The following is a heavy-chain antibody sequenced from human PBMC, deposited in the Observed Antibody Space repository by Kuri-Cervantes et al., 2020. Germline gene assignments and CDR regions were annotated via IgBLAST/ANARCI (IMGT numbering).Heavy chain of an antibody. D-gene: IGHD3-22*01. CDR3: ARDRTAGRAFGSGYFNKGDAFDI. J-gene: IGHJ3*02. CDR1: GYTFTGYY. CDR2: INPNSGGT. Sequence: ASVKVSCKASGYTFTGYYMHWVRQAPGQGLEWMGWINPNSGGTNYAQKFQGRVTMTRDTSISTAYMELSSLRSEDTAVYYCARDRTAGRAFGSGYFNKGDAFDIWGQGTMVTVSS. V-gene: IGHV1-2*02.